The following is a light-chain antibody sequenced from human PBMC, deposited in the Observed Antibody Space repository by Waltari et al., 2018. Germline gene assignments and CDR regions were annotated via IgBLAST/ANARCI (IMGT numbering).Light chain of an antibody. V-gene: IGLV3-19*01. CDR3: NSRDSSGNPYV. J-gene: IGLJ1*01. CDR2: GKN. Sequence: SSELTQDPAVSVALGQTVRITCQGDSLRPYYANWYQQKPGQAPVLVIYGKNNRPAGIPDRPPASSSGNTASLTIAGAQAEDEADYYCNSRDSSGNPYVFGSGTKVTVL. CDR1: SLRPYY.